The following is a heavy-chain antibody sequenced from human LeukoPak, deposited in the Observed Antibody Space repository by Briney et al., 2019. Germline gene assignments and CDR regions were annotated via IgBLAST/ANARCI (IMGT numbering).Heavy chain of an antibody. V-gene: IGHV3-30*18. D-gene: IGHD3-10*01. Sequence: PGGSLRLSCAASGFTFSSYAMHWVRQAPGKGLEWVAVISYDGSNKYYADSVKGRFTISRDNSKNTLYLQMNSLRAEDTAVYYCAKNSIEVSIWFGELFYFDYWGQGTLVTVSS. J-gene: IGHJ4*02. CDR2: ISYDGSNK. CDR1: GFTFSSYA. CDR3: AKNSIEVSIWFGELFYFDY.